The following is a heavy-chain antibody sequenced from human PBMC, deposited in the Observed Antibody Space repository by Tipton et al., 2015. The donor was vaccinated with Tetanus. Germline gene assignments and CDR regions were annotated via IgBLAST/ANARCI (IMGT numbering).Heavy chain of an antibody. J-gene: IGHJ6*02. CDR2: VYASGST. D-gene: IGHD2-21*02. Sequence: TLSLTCTVSGGSVSDGIYYWNWIRQPPGKAPEWIGPVYASGSTNYNPSLKSRVTISFDTSKSQLSLKMRPVTAADTAVYYFARFYCGGDCYSPYHSGVDVWGRGTTVTVSS. CDR1: GGSVSDGIYY. V-gene: IGHV4-61*01. CDR3: ARFYCGGDCYSPYHSGVDV.